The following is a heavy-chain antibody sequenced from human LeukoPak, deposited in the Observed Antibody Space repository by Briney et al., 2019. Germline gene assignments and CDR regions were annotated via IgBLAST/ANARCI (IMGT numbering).Heavy chain of an antibody. CDR3: ARGHVGTVYFDY. V-gene: IGHV3-23*05. D-gene: IGHD4-17*01. J-gene: IGHJ4*02. CDR1: GFTFSNYV. CDR2: INGSGSFT. Sequence: GGSLRLSCAASGFTFSNYVMGWVRQDPGKGLQWVSIINGSGSFTSYADSVKGRLTISRDNSKNTLYLQMNSLRAEDTAVYYCARGHVGTVYFDYWGQGTLVTVSS.